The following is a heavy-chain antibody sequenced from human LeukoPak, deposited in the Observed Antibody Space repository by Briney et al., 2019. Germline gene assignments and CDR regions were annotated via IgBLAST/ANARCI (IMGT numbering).Heavy chain of an antibody. Sequence: GGSLTLSCAASGFPFSIYGMHWARLPPGRGLEWVSGISSDGGCKSYADSVNGRFTISKENSKNTVYPQKNSGRGDETAVEYCGNGRTIATPGGEFDSWGQGILVTVSS. CDR1: GFPFSIYG. CDR3: GNGRTIATPGGEFDS. J-gene: IGHJ4*02. CDR2: ISSDGGCK. D-gene: IGHD6-6*01. V-gene: IGHV3-30*18.